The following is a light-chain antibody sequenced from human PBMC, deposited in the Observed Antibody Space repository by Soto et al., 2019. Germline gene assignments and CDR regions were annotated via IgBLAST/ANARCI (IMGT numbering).Light chain of an antibody. CDR2: AAS. CDR3: QQSYSTTWT. J-gene: IGKJ1*01. Sequence: DIQMIESPSSLSSSVGYRVTINCRASQGISTYLNWYQQKPGKAPKLLIYAASSLQSGVPSRFSGSGSETDFTLTISSLQPEDFATYSCQQSYSTTWTFGQGTKVDI. V-gene: IGKV1-39*01. CDR1: QGISTY.